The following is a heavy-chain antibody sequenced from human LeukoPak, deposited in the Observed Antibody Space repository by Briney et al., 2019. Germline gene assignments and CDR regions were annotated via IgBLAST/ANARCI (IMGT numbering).Heavy chain of an antibody. J-gene: IGHJ3*02. CDR3: AKARIVAVITTDAFDM. CDR1: GFTFSSYA. V-gene: IGHV3-23*01. CDR2: IGGSGDST. Sequence: GGSLRLSCAASGFTFSSYAMSWVRQAPGKGLEWVSGIGGSGDSTSYADSVKGRFTSSRDNSKNTLYLQMNSLRAEDTAVYYCAKARIVAVITTDAFDMWGQGTMVTVSS. D-gene: IGHD3-22*01.